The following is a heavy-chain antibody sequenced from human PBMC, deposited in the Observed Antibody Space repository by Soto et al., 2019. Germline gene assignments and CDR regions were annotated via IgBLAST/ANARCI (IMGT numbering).Heavy chain of an antibody. J-gene: IGHJ6*02. Sequence: EVQLVECGGGLVQPGGSLRRSCSASGFTFSSCAMHWVRQAAGKGLEYVSGISSNGAATYYAESVKDRFIISRDNSRNTLFLQVNSLTGEDTAVYYCIKDRRSTRRAMDVWGQGTTVTVSS. CDR3: IKDRRSTRRAMDV. D-gene: IGHD2-2*01. CDR2: ISSNGAAT. CDR1: GFTFSSCA. V-gene: IGHV3-64D*06.